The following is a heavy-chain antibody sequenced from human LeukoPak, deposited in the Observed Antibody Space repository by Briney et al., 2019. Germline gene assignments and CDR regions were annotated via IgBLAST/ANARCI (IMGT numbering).Heavy chain of an antibody. CDR2: IYHSGST. Sequence: SETLSLTCTVSGYSISSGYYWGWIRQPPGKGLEWIGSIYHSGSTYYNPSLKSRVTISIDTFKNQFSLKLSSVTAADTAVYYCARVRADYDILTGYWLDWFDPWGQGTLVTV. CDR3: ARVRADYDILTGYWLDWFDP. CDR1: GYSISSGYY. D-gene: IGHD3-9*01. J-gene: IGHJ5*02. V-gene: IGHV4-38-2*02.